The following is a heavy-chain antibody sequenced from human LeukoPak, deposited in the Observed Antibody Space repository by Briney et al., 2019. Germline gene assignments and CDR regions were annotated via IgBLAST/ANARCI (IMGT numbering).Heavy chain of an antibody. J-gene: IGHJ5*02. CDR2: IKKDGSEK. Sequence: PGGSLRLSCAASGFTFSNNWMSWVRQAPGKGLECVANIKKDGSEKYYINSVKGRLTISRDNAKNSLYLQMNSLRAEDTALYYCVKDAGTAWGQGTLVTVSS. CDR3: VKDAGTA. D-gene: IGHD2-8*02. V-gene: IGHV3-7*01. CDR1: GFTFSNNW.